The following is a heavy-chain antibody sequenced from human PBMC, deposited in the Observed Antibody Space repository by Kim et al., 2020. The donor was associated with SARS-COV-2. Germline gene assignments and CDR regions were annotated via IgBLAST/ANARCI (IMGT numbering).Heavy chain of an antibody. V-gene: IGHV4-31*03. D-gene: IGHD3-3*01. Sequence: SETLSLTCTVSGGSISSGGYYWSWIRQHPGKGLEWIGYIYYSGSTYYNPSLKSRVTISVDTSKNQFSLKLSSVTAADTAVYYCARDKARPPIFGVVIRRDYYYGMYVWGQGTTVTVSS. J-gene: IGHJ6*02. CDR2: IYYSGST. CDR3: ARDKARPPIFGVVIRRDYYYGMYV. CDR1: GGSISSGGYY.